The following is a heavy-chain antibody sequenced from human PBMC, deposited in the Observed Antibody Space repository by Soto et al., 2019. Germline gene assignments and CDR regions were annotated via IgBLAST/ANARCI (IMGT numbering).Heavy chain of an antibody. V-gene: IGHV3-43*01. CDR1: GFTFDDYT. D-gene: IGHD4-4*01. CDR3: AIGDRVTTPYYYYGRDV. J-gene: IGHJ6*04. Sequence: GGSLRLSCAASGFTFDDYTMHWVRQAPGKGLEWVSLISWDGGSTYYAGSVKGRFTISRDNSKNSLYLQMNSLRTEDTALYYFAIGDRVTTPYYYYGRDVWGKGTTVTVSS. CDR2: ISWDGGST.